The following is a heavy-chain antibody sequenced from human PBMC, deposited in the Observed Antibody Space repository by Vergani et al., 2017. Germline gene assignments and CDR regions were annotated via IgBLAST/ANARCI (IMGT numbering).Heavy chain of an antibody. J-gene: IGHJ4*02. CDR2: IYYDGSNA. CDR1: GFTFKTYG. CDR3: AKEGGGYCSGGTCYPEY. Sequence: VQLVESGGGLVKPGGSLRLSCAASGFTFKTYGMHWVRRAPGKGLEWVGLIYYDGSNAYYADSVKGRFTISRDNSKNTLYLQMKSLRPEDTAVYYCAKEGGGYCSGGTCYPEYWGQGTLVIVSS. D-gene: IGHD2-15*01. V-gene: IGHV3-30*18.